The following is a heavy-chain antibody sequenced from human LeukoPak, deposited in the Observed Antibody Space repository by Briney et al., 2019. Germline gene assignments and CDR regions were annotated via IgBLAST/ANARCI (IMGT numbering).Heavy chain of an antibody. CDR2: IWYDGSNQ. CDR1: GFTYSSYG. D-gene: IGHD3-10*01. Sequence: PGGSLRLSCAASGFTYSSYGMHWVRQAPGKGVEWGAVIWYDGSNQKYGESVKGRFTISRDNSKNTMYLQMNSLRAEDTAVYYCVRDSSLWFGELVDPWGQGTLVAVSS. CDR3: VRDSSLWFGELVDP. J-gene: IGHJ5*02. V-gene: IGHV3-33*01.